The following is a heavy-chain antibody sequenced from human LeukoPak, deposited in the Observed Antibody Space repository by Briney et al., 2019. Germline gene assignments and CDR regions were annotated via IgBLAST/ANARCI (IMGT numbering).Heavy chain of an antibody. V-gene: IGHV3-21*01. CDR3: ASFDYYDSSGYHYFDY. CDR2: ISSSSSYI. Sequence: KPGGSLRLSCAASGFTFSSYSMNWVRQAPGKGLEWVPSISSSSSYIYYADSVKGRFTISRDNAKNSLYLQMNSLRAEDTAVYYCASFDYYDSSGYHYFDYWGQGTLVTVSS. D-gene: IGHD3-22*01. J-gene: IGHJ4*02. CDR1: GFTFSSYS.